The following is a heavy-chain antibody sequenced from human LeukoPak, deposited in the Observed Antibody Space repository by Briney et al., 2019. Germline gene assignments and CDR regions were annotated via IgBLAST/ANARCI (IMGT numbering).Heavy chain of an antibody. V-gene: IGHV3-23*01. CDR1: GFTFSSYA. Sequence: PGGSLRLSCAASGFTFSSYAMSWVRQAPGKGLEWVSSIPGSGDSTYYADSVKGRFTISRDNSKNTLYLQMNSLRAEDTAVYYCAKFLNYYDSSGSWAPFDYWGQGTLVTVSS. J-gene: IGHJ4*02. D-gene: IGHD3-22*01. CDR3: AKFLNYYDSSGSWAPFDY. CDR2: IPGSGDST.